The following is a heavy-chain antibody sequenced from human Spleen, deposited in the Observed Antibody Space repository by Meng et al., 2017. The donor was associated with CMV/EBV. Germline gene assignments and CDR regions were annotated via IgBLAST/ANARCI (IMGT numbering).Heavy chain of an antibody. CDR1: GASVDSGSYY. V-gene: IGHV4-61*01. Sequence: QMNLQESGPGLVQSLKTLSLTCSVSGASVDSGSYYWHWIRQAPGKGLEWIGNIYYTGTTTYNTSLKSRVTIAIDISKNQFSLKVTSVTAADTAVYYCATDLEFWAKGTV. CDR2: IYYTGTT. CDR3: ATDLEF. J-gene: IGHJ4*02.